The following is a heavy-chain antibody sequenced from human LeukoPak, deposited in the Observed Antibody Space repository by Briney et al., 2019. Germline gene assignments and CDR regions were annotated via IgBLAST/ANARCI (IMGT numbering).Heavy chain of an antibody. CDR2: IRSKAYGGTT. Sequence: GGSLRLSCAASGFTFSSYGMSWVRQAPGKGLEWVGFIRSKAYGGTTEYAASVKGRFTISRDDSKSIAYLQMNSLKTEDTAVYYCTPLSWYYYDSSGYYDGGYWGQGTLVTVSS. J-gene: IGHJ4*02. CDR3: TPLSWYYYDSSGYYDGGY. D-gene: IGHD3-22*01. V-gene: IGHV3-49*04. CDR1: GFTFSSYG.